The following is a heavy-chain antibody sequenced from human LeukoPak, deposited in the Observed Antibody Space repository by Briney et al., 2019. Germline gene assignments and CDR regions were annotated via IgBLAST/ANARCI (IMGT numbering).Heavy chain of an antibody. D-gene: IGHD6-6*01. CDR3: ARLYSSSSEPIDY. J-gene: IGHJ4*02. CDR1: GGSISSSSYY. Sequence: KPSETLSLTCTASGGSISSSSYYWSWIRQPPGKGLEWIGYIYTSGSTNYNPSLKSRVTISVDTSKNQFSLKLSSVTAADTAVYYCARLYSSSSEPIDYWGQGTLVTVSS. V-gene: IGHV4-61*05. CDR2: IYTSGST.